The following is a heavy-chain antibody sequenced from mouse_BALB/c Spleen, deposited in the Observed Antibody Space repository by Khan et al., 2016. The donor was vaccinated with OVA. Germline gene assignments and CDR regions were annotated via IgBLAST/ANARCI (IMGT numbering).Heavy chain of an antibody. D-gene: IGHD1-1*01. CDR1: GYTFTDYA. V-gene: IGHV1S137*01. CDR3: ASASSHLYYAVDY. CDR2: ISTYYGEA. J-gene: IGHJ4*01. Sequence: QVRLQQSGAELVRPGVSVKISCKGSGYTFTDYAMHWVKQSHAKSLEWIGVISTYYGEARYNQKFKGKATMTVDKSSSTAYLELARLTSEDFAIYYCASASSHLYYAVDYWGQGTSVTVSS.